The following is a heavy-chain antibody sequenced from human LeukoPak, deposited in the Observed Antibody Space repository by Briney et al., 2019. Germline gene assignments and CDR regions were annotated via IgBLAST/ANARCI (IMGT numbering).Heavy chain of an antibody. CDR3: ARESGPWYYYDSSGYYMPLDY. CDR1: GFTFSRFW. CDR2: INTDGSNT. Sequence: QPGGSLRLSCAASGFTFSRFWMHWVRQAPGKGLVWVSRINTDGSNTIYADSVKGRFTISRDNAKNTLYLQMNSLRAEDTAVYYCARESGPWYYYDSSGYYMPLDYWGQGTLVTVSS. J-gene: IGHJ4*02. V-gene: IGHV3-74*01. D-gene: IGHD3-22*01.